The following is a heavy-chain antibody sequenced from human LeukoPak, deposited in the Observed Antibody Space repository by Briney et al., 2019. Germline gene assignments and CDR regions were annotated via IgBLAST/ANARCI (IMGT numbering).Heavy chain of an antibody. J-gene: IGHJ4*02. CDR1: GLTFSSYS. D-gene: IGHD3-3*01. Sequence: GGSLRLSCAASGLTFSSYSMNWVRQAPGNGLEWVSSISSSSSYIYYADSVKGRFTISRDNAKNSLYLQMNSLRAEDTAVYYCASGIWSGYYMSGTDYWGQGTLVTVSS. CDR2: ISSSSSYI. V-gene: IGHV3-21*01. CDR3: ASGIWSGYYMSGTDY.